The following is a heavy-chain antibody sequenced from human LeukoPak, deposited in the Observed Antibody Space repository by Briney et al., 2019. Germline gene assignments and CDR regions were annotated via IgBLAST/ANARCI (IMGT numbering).Heavy chain of an antibody. CDR3: VKVIGYYDSSGYHNWFDP. CDR2: ISGSGGST. D-gene: IGHD3-22*01. Sequence: PGGSLKLSCAASGFTFSSYAMSWVRQAPGKGLEWVSEISGSGGSTYYADSVKGRFTISRDNSKNTLYLQMNSLRAEDTAVYYCVKVIGYYDSSGYHNWFDPWGQGTLVTVSS. J-gene: IGHJ5*02. V-gene: IGHV3-23*01. CDR1: GFTFSSYA.